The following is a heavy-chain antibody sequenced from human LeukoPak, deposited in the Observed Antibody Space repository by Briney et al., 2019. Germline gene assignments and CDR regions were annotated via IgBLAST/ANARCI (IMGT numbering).Heavy chain of an antibody. Sequence: RPGESLRLSCPAPGFTLTPYARSWVRQAPGKGLGWVSTISIGGSTTFYADSVKGRFTISRDSSKNTLYLQMNSLKAEDTAIYYCAKGFSGSYPIFDCWGQGTLVTVSS. D-gene: IGHD1-26*01. CDR1: GFTLTPYA. CDR3: AKGFSGSYPIFDC. J-gene: IGHJ4*02. V-gene: IGHV3-23*01. CDR2: ISIGGSTT.